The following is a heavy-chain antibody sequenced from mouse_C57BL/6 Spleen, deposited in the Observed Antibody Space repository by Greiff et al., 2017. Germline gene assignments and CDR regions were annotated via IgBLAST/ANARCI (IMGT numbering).Heavy chain of an antibody. V-gene: IGHV5-17*01. CDR3: ARREGSSYGAKYY. J-gene: IGHJ4*01. D-gene: IGHD1-1*01. Sequence: EVQRVEPGGGLVTPGGSLKLSCAASGFTFRDYGMHWVRQAPEKGLEWVAYISSASSTIYYADTVKGRFTISRDNAKNTRFLQMTSLRSEDTAMYYFARREGSSYGAKYYWGQGTSVTVSS. CDR2: ISSASSTI. CDR1: GFTFRDYG.